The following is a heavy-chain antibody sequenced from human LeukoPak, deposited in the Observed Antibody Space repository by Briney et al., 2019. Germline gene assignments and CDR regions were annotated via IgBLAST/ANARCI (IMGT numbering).Heavy chain of an antibody. V-gene: IGHV3-23*01. CDR3: AKDDAWLRFGE. Sequence: PGGSLRLSCAASGFTFSSYAMSWVRQAPGKGLEWVSAISGSGGSTYYADSVKGRFTISRDNSKNTLYLGVIRLTPEDSAVYYCAKDDAWLRFGEWSQGTLVTASS. CDR2: ISGSGGST. D-gene: IGHD5-12*01. CDR1: GFTFSSYA. J-gene: IGHJ4*02.